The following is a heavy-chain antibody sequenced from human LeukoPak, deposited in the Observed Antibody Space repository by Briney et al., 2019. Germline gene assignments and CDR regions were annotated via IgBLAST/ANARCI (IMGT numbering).Heavy chain of an antibody. V-gene: IGHV4-59*01. CDR3: AREGLNAFDI. J-gene: IGHJ3*02. Sequence: SETLSLTCTVSGGSISSYYWSWIRQPPRKGLEWIGYIYYSGSTNYNPSLKSRVTISVDTSKNQFSLKLSSVTAADTAVYYCAREGLNAFDIWGQGTMVTVSS. D-gene: IGHD3-22*01. CDR1: GGSISSYY. CDR2: IYYSGST.